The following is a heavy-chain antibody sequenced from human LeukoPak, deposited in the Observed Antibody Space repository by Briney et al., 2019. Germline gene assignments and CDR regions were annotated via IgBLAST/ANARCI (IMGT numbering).Heavy chain of an antibody. CDR3: ARDIGYYYDIRIDY. D-gene: IGHD3-22*01. Sequence: ASVKVSCKASGYTFTSYGISWVRQAPGQGLEGMGWISAYNGNTNYAQKLQGRVTITTDTSTSTAYMELRSLRSDDTAVYYCARDIGYYYDIRIDYWGQGTLVTVSS. J-gene: IGHJ4*02. V-gene: IGHV1-18*01. CDR1: GYTFTSYG. CDR2: ISAYNGNT.